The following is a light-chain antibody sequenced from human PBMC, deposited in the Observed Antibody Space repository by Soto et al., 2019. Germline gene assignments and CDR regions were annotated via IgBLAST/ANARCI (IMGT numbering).Light chain of an antibody. J-gene: IGLJ1*01. CDR2: EVS. CDR3: TSYAGRNSYV. Sequence: QSALTQPPSASGSPGQSVTISCTGTSSDVGGYNYVSWYQQHPGKGPKLMIYEVSKRPSGVPDRFSGSKSDNTASLTVSGLLTEDEADYYCTSYAGRNSYVFGTGTKVTVL. CDR1: SSDVGGYNY. V-gene: IGLV2-8*01.